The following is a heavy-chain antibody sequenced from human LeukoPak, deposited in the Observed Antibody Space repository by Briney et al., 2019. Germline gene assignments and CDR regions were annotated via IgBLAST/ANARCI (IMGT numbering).Heavy chain of an antibody. V-gene: IGHV4-34*01. Sequence: SETLSLTCALYGGSFSDYHWSWIRQPPGKGLEWIGEINQRGVTTYNPSLKSRATLSVDTSKRQFSLRLPSVTAADTAVYYCARDTMIVVAIPVHWGQGTLVTVSS. CDR2: INQRGVT. CDR3: ARDTMIVVAIPVH. D-gene: IGHD3-22*01. CDR1: GGSFSDYH. J-gene: IGHJ4*02.